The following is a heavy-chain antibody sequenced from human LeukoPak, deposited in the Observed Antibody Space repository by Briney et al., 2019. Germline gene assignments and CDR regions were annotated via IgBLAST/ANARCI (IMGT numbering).Heavy chain of an antibody. V-gene: IGHV3-23*01. J-gene: IGHJ4*02. D-gene: IGHD2-2*01. CDR3: AKDASPNPMPLFDY. CDR1: GFTFSSYA. CDR2: ISGSGGST. Sequence: GGSLRLSCAASGFTFSSYAMSWVRQAPGKGLEWVSVISGSGGSTYYADSMKGRFTISRDNSKNTLYLQMNSLRAEDTAVYYCAKDASPNPMPLFDYWGQGTLVTVSS.